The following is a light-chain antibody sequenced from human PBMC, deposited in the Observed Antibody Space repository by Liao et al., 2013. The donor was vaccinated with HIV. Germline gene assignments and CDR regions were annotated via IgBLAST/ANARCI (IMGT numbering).Light chain of an antibody. CDR3: QAWDNYSWV. CDR2: EDT. V-gene: IGLV3-1*01. J-gene: IGLJ3*02. Sequence: SYEVTQPHAVSVSPGQTASVTCSGDKLGDKYVSWYQQRPGQSPVLVIYEDTKRPSGIPQRFSGSNSGNTATLTISGTQTLDEADYYCQAWDNYSWVFGGGTKVTVL. CDR1: KLGDKY.